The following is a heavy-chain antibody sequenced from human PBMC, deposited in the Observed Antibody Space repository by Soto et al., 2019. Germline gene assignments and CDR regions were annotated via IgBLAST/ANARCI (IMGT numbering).Heavy chain of an antibody. Sequence: GASVKVSCKASGYTFITYGVSWVRQAPGRGLDWLGWISTYNGNTRYAERLQGRVTMTTDTTTNTAYMELRNLRSDDTAVYYCARGPTDYYDNSANYFLDYWGQGTLVTVSS. CDR3: ARGPTDYYDNSANYFLDY. V-gene: IGHV1-18*01. CDR2: ISTYNGNT. CDR1: GYTFITYG. J-gene: IGHJ4*02. D-gene: IGHD3-22*01.